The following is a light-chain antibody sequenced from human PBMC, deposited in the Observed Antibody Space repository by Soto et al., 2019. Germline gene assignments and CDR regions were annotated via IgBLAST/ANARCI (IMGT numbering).Light chain of an antibody. CDR2: DAS. J-gene: IGKJ1*01. V-gene: IGKV1-5*01. Sequence: STVAASVKNRVTITCRASQSISSWLAWYQQKPGKAPKLLIYDASSLESGVPSRFSGSGSGTEFTLTLSSLAAAAFPPNHCPEYTSYCPFGRGTKVDIK. CDR3: PEYTSYCP. CDR1: QSISSW.